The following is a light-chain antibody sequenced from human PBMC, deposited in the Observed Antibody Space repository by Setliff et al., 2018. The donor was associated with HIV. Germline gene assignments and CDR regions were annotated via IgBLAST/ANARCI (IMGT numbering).Light chain of an antibody. CDR3: CSNTGSNTYV. CDR2: QAS. Sequence: QSALAQPASVSGSPGQSIAISCTGTNSDIGRYNLVSWYQQQPGKPPKLMIYQASKRPSGVSNRFSGSKSGNTASLTISGLQAEDEADYYCCSNTGSNTYVFGTGTKVTVL. CDR1: NSDIGRYNL. V-gene: IGLV2-23*01. J-gene: IGLJ1*01.